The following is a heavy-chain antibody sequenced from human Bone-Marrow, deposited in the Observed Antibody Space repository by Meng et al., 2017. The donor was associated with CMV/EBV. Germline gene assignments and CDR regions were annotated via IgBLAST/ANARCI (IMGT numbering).Heavy chain of an antibody. J-gene: IGHJ6*02. V-gene: IGHV3-30*04. D-gene: IGHD1-14*01. CDR3: ARSGEPEGTYGMDV. Sequence: GESLKISCAASGFTFSSYAMHWVRQAPGKGLEWVAVISYDGSNKYYADSVKGRFTISRDNSKNTLYLQMNSLRAEDTAVYYCARSGEPEGTYGMDVWGQGTTVTVSS. CDR1: GFTFSSYA. CDR2: ISYDGSNK.